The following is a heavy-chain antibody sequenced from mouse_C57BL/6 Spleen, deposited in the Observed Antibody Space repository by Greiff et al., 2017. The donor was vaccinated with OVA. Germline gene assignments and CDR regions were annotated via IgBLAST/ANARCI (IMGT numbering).Heavy chain of an antibody. CDR1: GFNIKNTY. Sequence: EVQLQQSVAELVRPGASVKLSCTASGFNIKNTYMHWVKQRPEQGLEWIGRIDPANGNTKYAPKFPGKAPITADTSSNTAYLQLSSLTSEDTAIYYCARSIYYDYGWFAYWGQGTLVTVSA. CDR2: IDPANGNT. CDR3: ARSIYYDYGWFAY. J-gene: IGHJ3*01. V-gene: IGHV14-3*01. D-gene: IGHD2-4*01.